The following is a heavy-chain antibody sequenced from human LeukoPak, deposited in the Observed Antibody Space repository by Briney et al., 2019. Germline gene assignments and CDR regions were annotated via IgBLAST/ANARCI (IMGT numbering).Heavy chain of an antibody. CDR1: GGTFSSYA. CDR2: IIPIFGTA. D-gene: IGHD4-17*01. CDR3: AKDPGDYGTGDY. Sequence: SVKVSCKASGGTFSSYAISWVRQAPGQGLEWMGGIIPIFGTANYAQKFQGRVTITTDESTSTAYMELSSLRAEDTAVYYCAKDPGDYGTGDYWGQGTLVTVSS. V-gene: IGHV1-69*05. J-gene: IGHJ4*02.